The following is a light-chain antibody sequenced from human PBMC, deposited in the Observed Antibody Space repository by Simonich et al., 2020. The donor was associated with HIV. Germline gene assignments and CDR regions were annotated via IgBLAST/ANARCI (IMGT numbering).Light chain of an antibody. CDR1: QSVLYSSNHKNY. J-gene: IGKJ2*01. CDR3: QQYFSTPYT. CDR2: WAS. Sequence: DIVMTQSPDSLAVSLGERATINCKSSQSVLYSSNHKNYLAWYQQKPRQPPNRLIYWASTRESGVPDLFSGRGSVTNFTLTISSLQAEDVALYYCQQYFSTPYTFGQGTKLEIK. V-gene: IGKV4-1*01.